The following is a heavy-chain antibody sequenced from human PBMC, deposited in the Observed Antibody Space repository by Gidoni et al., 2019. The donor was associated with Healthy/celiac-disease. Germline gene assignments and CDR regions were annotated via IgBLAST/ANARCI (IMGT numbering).Heavy chain of an antibody. CDR1: GFTFSTYA. Sequence: EVQLLESGGGLVQPGGSLRLSCAASGFTFSTYAMSWVRQAPGKGLEWVSTISGSAGNTYYADSVKGRFTISRDNSKNTLYLQMNSLRAEDTAVYYCARQIRSGWNFFDYWGQGTLVTVSS. CDR3: ARQIRSGWNFFDY. D-gene: IGHD6-19*01. V-gene: IGHV3-23*01. CDR2: ISGSAGNT. J-gene: IGHJ4*02.